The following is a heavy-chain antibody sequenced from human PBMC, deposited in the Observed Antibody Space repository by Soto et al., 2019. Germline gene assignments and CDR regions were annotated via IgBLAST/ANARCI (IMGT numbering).Heavy chain of an antibody. CDR2: VYYSGST. Sequence: SETLSLTCTVSCGSISSGGYYWSWIRQHPGKGLEWIGYVYYSGSTYYNPSLKSRVTISVDTSKNQFSLKLSSVTAADTAVYYCARFVLMVKRFDYWGQGTLVTVSS. CDR3: ARFVLMVKRFDY. J-gene: IGHJ4*02. V-gene: IGHV4-31*03. D-gene: IGHD2-8*01. CDR1: CGSISSGGYY.